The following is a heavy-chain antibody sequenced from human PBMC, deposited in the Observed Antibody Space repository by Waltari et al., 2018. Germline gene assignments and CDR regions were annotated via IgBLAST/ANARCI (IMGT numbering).Heavy chain of an antibody. D-gene: IGHD2-21*02. CDR1: GFTFSSYG. V-gene: IGHV3-23*01. CDR2: ISGGSDYI. CDR3: AKGGVVTAWDEY. Sequence: EVQLLESGGGLVQPGGSLRLSCAASGFTFSSYGMGWVRQAPGKGPEGVSAISGGSDYIYYADAVRGRFTISRDNSKNTLYLQMSSLKAEDTAVYYCAKGGVVTAWDEYWGQGTLVTVSS. J-gene: IGHJ4*02.